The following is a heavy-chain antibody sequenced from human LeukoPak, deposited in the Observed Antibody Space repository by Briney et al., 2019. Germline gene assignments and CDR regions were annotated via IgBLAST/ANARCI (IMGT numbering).Heavy chain of an antibody. CDR2: MYYDGSP. CDR3: ATPLCGSISCLDVFDI. CDR1: GVSITNDQYY. Sequence: SETPSLTCTVSGVSITNDQYYWSWFRQRPGKGLEWIGYMYYDGSPHYNPSLKSRVTISFDTSKNQFSLRLTSVTAADTAVYYCATPLCGSISCLDVFDIWGQGTTVTVSS. V-gene: IGHV4-31*03. D-gene: IGHD2-2*01. J-gene: IGHJ3*02.